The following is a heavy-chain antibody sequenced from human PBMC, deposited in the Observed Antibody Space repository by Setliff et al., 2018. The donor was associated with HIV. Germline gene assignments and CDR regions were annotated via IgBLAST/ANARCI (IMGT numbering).Heavy chain of an antibody. Sequence: PSETLSLTCTVSGGSISSSDYYWGWIRQPPGKGLEWIGSIFYSGSTYYNPSLKSRVTISVDTSKNQFSLRLSSWTAADTAVYYCSRVPSAHAAMVTTDYWGQGTLVTVSS. CDR2: IFYSGST. J-gene: IGHJ4*02. CDR1: GGSISSSDYY. D-gene: IGHD5-18*01. CDR3: SRVPSAHAAMVTTDY. V-gene: IGHV4-39*07.